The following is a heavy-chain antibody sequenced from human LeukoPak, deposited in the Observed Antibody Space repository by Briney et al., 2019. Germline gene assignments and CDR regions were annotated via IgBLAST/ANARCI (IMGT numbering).Heavy chain of an antibody. J-gene: IGHJ4*02. V-gene: IGHV3-23*01. D-gene: IGHD2-15*01. CDR2: VSSGGGST. Sequence: PGGSLRLSCAASGFPFSSYAMSWVRQAPGKGLEWVSTVSSGGGSTYYADSVKGRFTISRDDSKNTLYLQLNSLRAEDTAAYYCAKDYCSGGACYFFDHWGQGTLVTVSS. CDR1: GFPFSSYA. CDR3: AKDYCSGGACYFFDH.